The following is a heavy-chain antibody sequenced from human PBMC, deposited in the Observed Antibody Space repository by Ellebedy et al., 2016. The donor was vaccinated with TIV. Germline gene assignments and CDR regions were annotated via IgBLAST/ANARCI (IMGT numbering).Heavy chain of an antibody. CDR2: INTNTGHP. D-gene: IGHD3-9*01. Sequence: AASVKVSCKASGYTFTRYALHWVRQAPGQGLEWMGWINTNTGHPTYAQAFTGRFVFSLDTSVSTAYLQISSLKAEDTAVYYCARNHYDFLTAYAHPPNYWGQGTLVTVSS. V-gene: IGHV7-4-1*02. CDR3: ARNHYDFLTAYAHPPNY. J-gene: IGHJ4*02. CDR1: GYTFTRYA.